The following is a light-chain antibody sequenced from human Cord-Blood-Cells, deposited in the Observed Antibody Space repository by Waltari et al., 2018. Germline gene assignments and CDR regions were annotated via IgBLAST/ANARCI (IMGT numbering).Light chain of an antibody. Sequence: SELTQDPAVSVALGQTVRITCQGASLRSYYASWYQQKPGQAPVLVIYGKNNRPSGIPDRCSGASSGKTASLLITGAQADDDADYYCNARCNSGNDVFGSGTKVTVL. CDR3: NARCNSGNDV. CDR1: SLRSYY. V-gene: IGLV3-19*01. J-gene: IGLJ1*01. CDR2: GKN.